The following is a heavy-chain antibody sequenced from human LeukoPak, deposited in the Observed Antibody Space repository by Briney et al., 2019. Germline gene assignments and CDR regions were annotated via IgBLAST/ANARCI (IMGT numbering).Heavy chain of an antibody. V-gene: IGHV1-8*01. J-gene: IGHJ4*02. CDR3: ARGRPYYYDSSGYPPFGY. Sequence: ASVKVSCKASGYTFTSYDINRVRQATGQGLEWMGWMNPNSGNTGYAQKFQGRVTMTRNTSISTAYMELSSLRSEDTAVYYCARGRPYYYDSSGYPPFGYWGQGTLVTVSS. CDR2: MNPNSGNT. D-gene: IGHD3-22*01. CDR1: GYTFTSYD.